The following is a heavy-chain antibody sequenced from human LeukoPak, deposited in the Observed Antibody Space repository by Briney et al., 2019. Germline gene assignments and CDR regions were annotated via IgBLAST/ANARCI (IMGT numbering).Heavy chain of an antibody. CDR3: ARGFPYSSSPLGTFDY. V-gene: IGHV3-53*05. J-gene: IGHJ4*02. CDR2: IYSGGST. CDR1: GFTVSSNY. D-gene: IGHD6-13*01. Sequence: GGSLRLSCAASGFTVSSNYMSWVRQAPGKGLEWVSVIYSGGSTYYADSVKGRFTISRDNSKNTLYLQMNSLRSEDTAVYYCARGFPYSSSPLGTFDYWGQGALVTVSS.